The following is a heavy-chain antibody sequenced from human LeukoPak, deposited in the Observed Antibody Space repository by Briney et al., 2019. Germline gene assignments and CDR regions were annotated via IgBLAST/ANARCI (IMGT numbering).Heavy chain of an antibody. CDR1: GFTFGSYW. V-gene: IGHV3-7*04. CDR3: VRGLTDTVGLDY. Sequence: GGSLRLSCRASGFTFGSYWMSWVRQAPGKGLEWVANIRHDRSEKYYVDSVKGRFTISRDNAENSLYLQMNSLRHEDTAVHYCVRGLTDTVGLDYWGQGTLVTVSS. D-gene: IGHD2-21*02. J-gene: IGHJ4*02. CDR2: IRHDRSEK.